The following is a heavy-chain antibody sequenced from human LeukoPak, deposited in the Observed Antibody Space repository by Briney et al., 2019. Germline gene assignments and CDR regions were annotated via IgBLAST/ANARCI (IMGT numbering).Heavy chain of an antibody. V-gene: IGHV3-23*01. D-gene: IGHD3-10*01. CDR3: AKEKEFYFDN. Sequence: GGSLRLSCAASGFTFSSYAMSWIRQAPGKGLEWVSGISKSGGSSYYADSVKGRFTISRDNSKNTLYLQMNSLRAEDTAVYYCAKEKEFYFDNWGQGALVTVSS. CDR2: ISKSGGSS. CDR1: GFTFSSYA. J-gene: IGHJ4*02.